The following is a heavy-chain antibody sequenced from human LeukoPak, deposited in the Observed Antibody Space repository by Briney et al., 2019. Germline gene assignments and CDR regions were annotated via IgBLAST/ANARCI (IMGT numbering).Heavy chain of an antibody. J-gene: IGHJ4*02. CDR1: GYMFTVYY. Sequence: ASMKVSCKTSGYMFTVYYLHWVRQAPGQGLEWMGMISPTGGTTRFSQKYQGRITMTRDMSTSTVYMDLSSLRSEDTAVYYCAREMRSSKALDYWGQGTLVTVSS. V-gene: IGHV1-46*01. CDR2: ISPTGGTT. D-gene: IGHD2/OR15-2a*01. CDR3: AREMRSSKALDY.